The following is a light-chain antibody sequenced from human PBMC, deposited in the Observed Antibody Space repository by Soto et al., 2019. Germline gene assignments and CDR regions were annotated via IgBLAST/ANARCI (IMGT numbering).Light chain of an antibody. V-gene: IGLV2-8*01. CDR1: SSDVGVYNY. Sequence: QSALTQPPSASGSPGQSVTISCTGTSSDVGVYNYVSWYQQHPGKAPKLMIYAVSQRPSGVPDRFSGSKSGNTASLTVSGLQAEDEADYYCSSYAGSNKVFGGGTKVTVL. J-gene: IGLJ2*01. CDR2: AVS. CDR3: SSYAGSNKV.